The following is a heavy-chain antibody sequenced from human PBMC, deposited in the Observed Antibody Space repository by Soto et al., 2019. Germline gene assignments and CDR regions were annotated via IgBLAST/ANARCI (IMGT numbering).Heavy chain of an antibody. CDR1: GGSFSGYY. J-gene: IGHJ4*02. Sequence: SETLSLTCAVYGGSFSGYYWSWIRQPPGKGLEWIGEINHSGSTNYNPSLKSRATISVDTSKNQFSLKLSSVTAADTAVYYCARGRRDGYNYFRGFDYWGQGTLVTVSS. D-gene: IGHD5-12*01. V-gene: IGHV4-34*01. CDR2: INHSGST. CDR3: ARGRRDGYNYFRGFDY.